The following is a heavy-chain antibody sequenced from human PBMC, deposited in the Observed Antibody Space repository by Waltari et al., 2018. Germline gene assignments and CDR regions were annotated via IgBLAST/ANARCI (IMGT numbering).Heavy chain of an antibody. D-gene: IGHD3-3*01. CDR3: ARVSRGFWSGYSRGWFDP. CDR2: INHSGST. J-gene: IGHJ5*02. V-gene: IGHV4-34*01. CDR1: GGSFSGYY. Sequence: QVQLQQWGAGLLKPSETLSLTCAVYGGSFSGYYWSWLRQPPGKGLEWIGEINHSGSTNYSPSLKSRVTISVDTSNNQFSLKLSSVTAADTAVYYCARVSRGFWSGYSRGWFDPWGQGTLVTVSS.